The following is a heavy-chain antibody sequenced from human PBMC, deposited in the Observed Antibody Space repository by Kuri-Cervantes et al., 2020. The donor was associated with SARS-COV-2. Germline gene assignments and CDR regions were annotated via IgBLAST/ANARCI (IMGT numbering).Heavy chain of an antibody. J-gene: IGHJ4*02. CDR1: GFSFSYYG. Sequence: GESLKISCAASGFSFSYYGMHWVRQAPGMGLEWVGFVWRDGSNYYSADSVKGRFTISRDNSKNSLYLEMNGLRPEDTAVYYCAKVAAASLGYWGQGTLVTVSS. V-gene: IGHV3-30*02. CDR3: AKVAAASLGY. CDR2: VWRDGSNY. D-gene: IGHD6-25*01.